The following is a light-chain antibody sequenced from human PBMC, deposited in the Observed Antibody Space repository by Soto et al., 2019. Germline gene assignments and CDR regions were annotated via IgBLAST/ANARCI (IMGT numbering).Light chain of an antibody. V-gene: IGLV1-44*01. CDR2: NND. Sequence: QSVLTQPPSASGTPGQRXXXSCSGTSSNIGSGSVNWYQQLPGTAPKLLIYNNDQWPSGVPDRFSGSKSGTSASLDISGLQSEDEADYYCASWDVSLNGLYVFGTGTKLTVL. CDR3: ASWDVSLNGLYV. J-gene: IGLJ1*01. CDR1: SSNIGSGS.